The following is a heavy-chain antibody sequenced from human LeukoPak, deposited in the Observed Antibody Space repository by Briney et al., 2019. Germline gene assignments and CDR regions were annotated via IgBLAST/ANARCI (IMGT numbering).Heavy chain of an antibody. CDR2: IYYSGST. J-gene: IGHJ4*02. CDR3: ARYYYGSGFDY. D-gene: IGHD3-10*01. V-gene: IGHV4-59*01. Sequence: SETLSLTCTVSGGSISSYYWSWIRQPPGKGLEWIGYIYYSGSTNYNPPLKSRVTISVDTSKNQFSLKLSSVTAADTAVYYCARYYYGSGFDYWGQGTLVTVSS. CDR1: GGSISSYY.